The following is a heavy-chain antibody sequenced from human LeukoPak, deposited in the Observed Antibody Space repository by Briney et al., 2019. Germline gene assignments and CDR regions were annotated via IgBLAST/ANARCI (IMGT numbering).Heavy chain of an antibody. J-gene: IGHJ6*02. Sequence: SETLSLTCTVSGGSISSGGYYWRWIRQHPGTGLEWIGYIYYSGSTYYNPSLKSRVTISVDTSKNQFSLKLSSVTAADTAVYYCARENVILAYGMDVWGQGTTVTVSS. CDR1: GGSISSGGYY. V-gene: IGHV4-31*03. CDR3: ARENVILAYGMDV. CDR2: IYYSGST. D-gene: IGHD3/OR15-3a*01.